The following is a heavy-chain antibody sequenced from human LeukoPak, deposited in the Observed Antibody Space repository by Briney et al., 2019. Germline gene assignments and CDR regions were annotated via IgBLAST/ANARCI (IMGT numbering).Heavy chain of an antibody. V-gene: IGHV4-4*07. CDR3: ARDRGDYGGPDY. CDR2: IYNTGST. CDR1: GCTISTYS. Sequence: PSETLCLTCDVSGCTISTYSLSWIRQPAGKGLEWIALIYNTGSTNYNPSLKSRVTISVDTSKNQFSLKLSSVTAADTAVYYCARDRGDYGGPDYWGRGTLVTVSS. J-gene: IGHJ4*02. D-gene: IGHD4-23*01.